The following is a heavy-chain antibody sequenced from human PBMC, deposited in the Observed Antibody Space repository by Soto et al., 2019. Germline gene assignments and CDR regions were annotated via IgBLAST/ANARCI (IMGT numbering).Heavy chain of an antibody. D-gene: IGHD3-10*01. CDR2: MNPNSGNT. CDR1: GYTFTRYD. V-gene: IGHV1-8*01. Sequence: ASVKVSCKASGYTFTRYDINWVRQATGQGLEWMGWMNPNSGNTGYTQKFQGRVTMTRNTSISTAYMELSSLRSEDTAVYYCARAQALIAMVRGVINWFDPWGQGTLVTVSS. J-gene: IGHJ5*02. CDR3: ARAQALIAMVRGVINWFDP.